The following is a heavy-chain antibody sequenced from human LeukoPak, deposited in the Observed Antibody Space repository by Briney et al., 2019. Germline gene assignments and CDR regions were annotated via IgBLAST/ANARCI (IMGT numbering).Heavy chain of an antibody. CDR1: GFTFSSYA. V-gene: IGHV3-23*01. D-gene: IGHD6-13*01. CDR2: ISGSGGST. J-gene: IGHJ4*02. Sequence: GGSLRLSCAASGFTFSSYAMSWVRQAPGKGLEWVSAISGSGGSTYYADSVKGRFTISRDNAKNSLFLQMNSLRAEDTAVYYCAREMYSTSWYMDYWGQGTLVTVSS. CDR3: AREMYSTSWYMDY.